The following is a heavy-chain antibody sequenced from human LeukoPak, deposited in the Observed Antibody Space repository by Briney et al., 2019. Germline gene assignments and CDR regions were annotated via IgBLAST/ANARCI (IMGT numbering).Heavy chain of an antibody. CDR1: GFMFSSYW. V-gene: IGHV3-30*18. D-gene: IGHD3-10*02. CDR2: MSFDGTHI. J-gene: IGHJ6*02. Sequence: GGSLRLSCEASGFMFSSYWMNWVRQAPGKGLEWVAVMSFDGTHIYYADSVKGRFTISRDNSKNTLYLQVNSLRGEDTAVYYCAKCSGYGMDVWGQGTTVTVSS. CDR3: AKCSGYGMDV.